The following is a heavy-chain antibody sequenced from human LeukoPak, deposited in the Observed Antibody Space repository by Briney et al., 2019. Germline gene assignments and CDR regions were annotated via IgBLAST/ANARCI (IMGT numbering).Heavy chain of an antibody. CDR3: ARVNCSSTSCYWVDAFDI. CDR1: GYSFTSYW. CDR2: IYPGDSDT. Sequence: GESLKISCKGSGYSFTSYWIGWVRQVPGKGLEWMGIIYPGDSDTRYSPSFQGQVTISADKSISTAYLQWSSLKASDTAMYYCARVNCSSTSCYWVDAFDIWGQGTMVTVSS. V-gene: IGHV5-51*01. D-gene: IGHD2-2*01. J-gene: IGHJ3*02.